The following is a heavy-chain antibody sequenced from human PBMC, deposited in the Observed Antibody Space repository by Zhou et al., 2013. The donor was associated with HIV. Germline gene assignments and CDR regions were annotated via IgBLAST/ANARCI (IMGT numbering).Heavy chain of an antibody. D-gene: IGHD2-2*02. Sequence: QVQLEQSGAEVKKPGASVKVSCKASGYTFTNYYMHWVRQAPGEGLEWMGIINPNTGTTSYAQMFQGRVTMTRDTSTTTIYIELSSLRSNDTAVYYCARALVVVPAAIGAFDIWGQGTMVTVSS. V-gene: IGHV1-46*01. CDR2: INPNTGTT. J-gene: IGHJ3*02. CDR3: ARALVVVPAAIGAFDI. CDR1: GYTFTNYY.